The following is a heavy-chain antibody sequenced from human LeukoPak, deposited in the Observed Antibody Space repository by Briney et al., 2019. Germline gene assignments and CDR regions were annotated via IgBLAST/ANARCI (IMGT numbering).Heavy chain of an antibody. J-gene: IGHJ3*02. D-gene: IGHD4-17*01. Sequence: ASVKVSCKASGYTFTGYYMHWVRQAPGQGLEWMGWINPNSGGTNYAQKFQGRVTMTRDTSISTAYMELSRLRSDDTAVYYCARDRYGDYVGSSAFDIWGQGTMVTASS. CDR2: INPNSGGT. CDR1: GYTFTGYY. V-gene: IGHV1-2*02. CDR3: ARDRYGDYVGSSAFDI.